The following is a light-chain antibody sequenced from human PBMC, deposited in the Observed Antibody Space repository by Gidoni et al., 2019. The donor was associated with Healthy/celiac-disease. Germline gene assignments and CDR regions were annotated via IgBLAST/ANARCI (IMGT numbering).Light chain of an antibody. CDR2: KAS. V-gene: IGKV1-5*03. Sequence: DIQMTQSPSTLSASVGDRVTITCRASQSISSWLAWYQQKPGKAPKLLIYKASSLESGVPSRFSGSGSGTEFTLTISSLQPDDFATYYCQQYNSYPWTFGLXTKVEIK. CDR3: QQYNSYPWT. J-gene: IGKJ1*01. CDR1: QSISSW.